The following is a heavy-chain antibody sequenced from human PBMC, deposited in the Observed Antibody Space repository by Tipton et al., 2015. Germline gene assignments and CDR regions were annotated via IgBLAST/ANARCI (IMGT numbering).Heavy chain of an antibody. D-gene: IGHD3-9*01. CDR3: ARDSTGYYYFDS. V-gene: IGHV4-59*01. CDR1: DGSMTGYY. J-gene: IGHJ4*02. CDR2: IRNSLYT. Sequence: TLSLTCTVSDGSMTGYYWNWVRQSPGKGLEWIGYIRNSLYTFYNPSLESRVTISVDTSKSQFSLRLASVTAADTAVYYCARDSTGYYYFDSWGQGTLVTVSS.